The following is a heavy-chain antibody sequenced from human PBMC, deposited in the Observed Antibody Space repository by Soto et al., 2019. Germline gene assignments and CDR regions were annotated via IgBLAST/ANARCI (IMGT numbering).Heavy chain of an antibody. Sequence: PSETLSLTCAVSGYSISSGYYWGWIRQPPGKGLEWIGSIYHSGSTYYNPSLKSRVTISVDTSKNQFSLKLSSVTAADTAVYYCARECRENWFDPWGQGTLVTVSS. D-gene: IGHD1-26*01. J-gene: IGHJ5*02. V-gene: IGHV4-38-2*02. CDR1: GYSISSGYY. CDR3: ARECRENWFDP. CDR2: IYHSGST.